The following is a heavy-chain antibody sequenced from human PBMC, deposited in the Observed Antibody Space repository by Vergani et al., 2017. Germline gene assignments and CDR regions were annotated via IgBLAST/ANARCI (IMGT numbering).Heavy chain of an antibody. J-gene: IGHJ2*01. D-gene: IGHD2-15*01. CDR2: INHRGST. V-gene: IGHV4-34*01. Sequence: QVQLQQWGAGLLKPSETLSLTCAVYGGSFSGYYWSWIRQPPGKGLEWIGEINHRGSTNYNPSLKSRVTISVDTSKNQFSLKLSSVTAADTAVYYCARKKRPYCSGGSCYGSYWYFDLWGRGTLVTVSS. CDR3: ARKKRPYCSGGSCYGSYWYFDL. CDR1: GGSFSGYY.